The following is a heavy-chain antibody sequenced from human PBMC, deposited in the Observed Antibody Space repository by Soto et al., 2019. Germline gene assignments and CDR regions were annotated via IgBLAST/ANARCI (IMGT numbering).Heavy chain of an antibody. CDR3: ARGPLVVLNYFES. CDR1: GGTFRNYP. V-gene: IGHV1-69*02. CDR2: IFPLTDIP. Sequence: QVQLVQSGTEVKKPGSSVKVSCKASGGTFRNYPINWVRQAPGQGLEWMGSIFPLTDIPDYAQNFQARLMISADNSTSTAYMELSSLTSDDTAMYFCARGPLVVLNYFESWGQGTLVTVSS. J-gene: IGHJ4*02.